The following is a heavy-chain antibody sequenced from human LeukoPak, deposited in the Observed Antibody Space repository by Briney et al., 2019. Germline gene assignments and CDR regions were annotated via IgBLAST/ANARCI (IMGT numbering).Heavy chain of an antibody. D-gene: IGHD6-19*01. J-gene: IGHJ4*02. CDR3: ARGKVAVAGKGFDY. CDR2: INHSGST. CDR1: GGSFSGYY. Sequence: PSETLSLTCGVYGGSFSGYYWSWIRQPPGEGLQWIGEINHSGSTNYNPSLKSRVTISVDTSKSQFSLQLNSVTPEDTAVYYCARGKVAVAGKGFDYWGQGTLVTVSS. V-gene: IGHV4-34*01.